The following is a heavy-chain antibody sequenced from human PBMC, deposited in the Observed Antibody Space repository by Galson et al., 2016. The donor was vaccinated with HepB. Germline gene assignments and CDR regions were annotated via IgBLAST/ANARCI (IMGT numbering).Heavy chain of an antibody. V-gene: IGHV3-23*01. CDR2: IGGRGGNT. Sequence: SLRLSCAASGFTFNNYGMSWVRLAPGKGLEWVSGIGGRGGNTYYADAVEGRFTISRDNSKNTLSLQMNSLRVEDTALYYCAKDGYFASGSALYGMDVWGQGTTVTVSS. CDR3: AKDGYFASGSALYGMDV. CDR1: GFTFNNYG. D-gene: IGHD3-10*01. J-gene: IGHJ6*02.